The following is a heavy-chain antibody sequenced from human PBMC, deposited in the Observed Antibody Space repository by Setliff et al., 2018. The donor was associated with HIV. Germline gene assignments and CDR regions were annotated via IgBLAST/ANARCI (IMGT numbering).Heavy chain of an antibody. D-gene: IGHD6-13*01. CDR3: ARGGSNSWSPFDY. CDR2: INSDGSST. V-gene: IGHV3-74*01. J-gene: IGHJ4*02. CDR1: GFRFRTYA. Sequence: GGSLRLSCAASGFRFRTYAMSWVRQSQGKGLVWVSRINSDGSSTTYADSVMGRFTISRDNAKDTLYLQMNSLRAEDTSVYYCARGGSNSWSPFDYWGQGTLVTVSS.